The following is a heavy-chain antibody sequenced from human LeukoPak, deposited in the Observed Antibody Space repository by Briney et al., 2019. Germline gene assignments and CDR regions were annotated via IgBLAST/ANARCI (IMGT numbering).Heavy chain of an antibody. D-gene: IGHD4/OR15-4a*01. CDR3: ARDEGANWFDP. CDR1: GGSISSGDYY. CDR2: IYYSGST. J-gene: IGHJ5*02. Sequence: SETLSITCTVSGGSISSGDYYWSWIRQPPGKGLEWIGYIYYSGSTYYNPSLKSRVTISVDTSKNQFSLKLSSVTAADTAVYYCARDEGANWFDPWGQGTLVAVSS. V-gene: IGHV4-30-4*01.